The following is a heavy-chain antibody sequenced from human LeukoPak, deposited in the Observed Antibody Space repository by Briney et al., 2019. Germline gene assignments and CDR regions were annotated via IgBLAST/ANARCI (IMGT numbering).Heavy chain of an antibody. CDR2: IVPIFGTA. Sequence: SVKVSCKASGYTFTSYGISWVRQAPGQGLEWMGGIVPIFGTANYAQKFQGRVTITADKSTSTAYMELSSLRSEDTAVYYCARSNPSVTGDAFDIWGQGTMVTVSS. CDR1: GYTFTSYG. V-gene: IGHV1-69*06. J-gene: IGHJ3*02. CDR3: ARSNPSVTGDAFDI. D-gene: IGHD2-21*02.